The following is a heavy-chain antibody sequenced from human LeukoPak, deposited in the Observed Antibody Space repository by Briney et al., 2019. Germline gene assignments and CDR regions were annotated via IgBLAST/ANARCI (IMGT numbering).Heavy chain of an antibody. CDR2: IYPGDSDT. J-gene: IGHJ4*02. Sequence: GESLKISCKGSGYSFTSYWIGWVRQMPGKGLEWMEIIYPGDSDTRYSPSFQGQVTISADKSISTAYLQWSSLKASDTAMYYCARRPRSFAVVTAPDYWGQGTLVTVSS. V-gene: IGHV5-51*01. CDR3: ARRPRSFAVVTAPDY. D-gene: IGHD2-21*02. CDR1: GYSFTSYW.